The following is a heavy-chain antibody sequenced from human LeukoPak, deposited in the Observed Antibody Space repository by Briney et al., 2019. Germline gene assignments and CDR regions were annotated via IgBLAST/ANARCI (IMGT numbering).Heavy chain of an antibody. J-gene: IGHJ4*02. CDR3: AKTVWFGESYYYFDY. V-gene: IGHV3-23*01. CDR1: GFTFSSYA. Sequence: GGSLRLSCAASGFTFSSYAMSWVRQVPGKGLEWVSAISGSGGSTYYADSVKGRFTISRDNSKNTLYLQMNSLRAEDTAVYYCAKTVWFGESYYYFDYWGQGTLVTVSS. D-gene: IGHD3-10*01. CDR2: ISGSGGST.